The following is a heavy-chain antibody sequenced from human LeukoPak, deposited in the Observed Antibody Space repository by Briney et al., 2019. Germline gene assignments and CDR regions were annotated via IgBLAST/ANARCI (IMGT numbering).Heavy chain of an antibody. D-gene: IGHD5-18*01. J-gene: IGHJ4*02. V-gene: IGHV4-38-2*01. Sequence: SETLSLICAVSGYSISSGYYWGWIRQPPGKGLEWIGSIYHSGSTYYNPSLKSRVTISVDTSKNQFSLKLSSVTAADTAVYYCARRNTAMVSYDYWGQGTLVTVSS. CDR3: ARRNTAMVSYDY. CDR1: GYSISSGYY. CDR2: IYHSGST.